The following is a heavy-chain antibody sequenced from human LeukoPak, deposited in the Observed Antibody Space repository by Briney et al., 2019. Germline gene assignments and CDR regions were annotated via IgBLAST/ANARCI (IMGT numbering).Heavy chain of an antibody. CDR2: ISYDGSNK. J-gene: IGHJ6*02. CDR3: ARDIYYYYGMDV. V-gene: IGHV3-30-3*01. CDR1: GFTFGSYA. Sequence: GGSLRLSCAASGFTFGSYAMHWVRQAPGKGLEWVAVISYDGSNKYYADSVKGRFTISRDNSKNTLYLQMNSLRAEDTAVYYCARDIYYYYGMDVWGQGTTVTVSS.